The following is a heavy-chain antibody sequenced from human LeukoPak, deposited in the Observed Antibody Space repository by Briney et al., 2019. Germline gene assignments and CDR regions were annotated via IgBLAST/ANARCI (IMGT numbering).Heavy chain of an antibody. CDR3: ARSYYYDSSGGAFDI. J-gene: IGHJ3*02. Sequence: SETLSLTCTVSGYSISSGYYWGWIRQPPGKGLEWIGSIYHSGSTYYNPSLKSRVTISVDTSKNQFSLKLSSVTAADTAVYYCARSYYYDSSGGAFDIWGQGTMVTVSS. D-gene: IGHD3-22*01. V-gene: IGHV4-38-2*02. CDR1: GYSISSGYY. CDR2: IYHSGST.